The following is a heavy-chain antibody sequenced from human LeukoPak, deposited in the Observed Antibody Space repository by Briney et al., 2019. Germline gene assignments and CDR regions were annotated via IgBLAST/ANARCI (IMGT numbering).Heavy chain of an antibody. CDR3: ARNRYYYYMDV. CDR2: INHSGST. J-gene: IGHJ6*03. Sequence: SETLSLTCAVYGGSFSGYYWSWIRQPPGKGLEWIREINHSGSTNYNPSLKSRVTISVDTSKNQFSLKLSSVTAADTAVYYCARNRYYYYMDVWGKGTTVTVSS. V-gene: IGHV4-34*01. D-gene: IGHD1-14*01. CDR1: GGSFSGYY.